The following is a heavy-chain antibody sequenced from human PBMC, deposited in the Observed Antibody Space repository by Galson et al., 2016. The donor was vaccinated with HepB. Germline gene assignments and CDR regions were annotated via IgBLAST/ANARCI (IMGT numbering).Heavy chain of an antibody. D-gene: IGHD3-22*01. CDR1: GFKFTHYS. CDR3: VGGEDYHHGNSGYYPPHFAP. Sequence: SLRLSCATSGFKFTHYSINWVRQAPGKGLEWVSYMSSDGSTTYHADSVKGRFTISRDTARNSVSLQMNSLRDEDTALYYCVGGEDYHHGNSGYYPPHFAPWGPGTLVTVSS. J-gene: IGHJ5*02. V-gene: IGHV3-48*02. CDR2: MSSDGSTT.